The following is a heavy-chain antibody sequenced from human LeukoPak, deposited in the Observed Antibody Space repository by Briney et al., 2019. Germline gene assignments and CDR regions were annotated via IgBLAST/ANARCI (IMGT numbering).Heavy chain of an antibody. D-gene: IGHD6-13*01. CDR3: ARDLFEGAAAGEDNWFDP. Sequence: ASVKVSCKASGYTFTSYYMHWVRQAPGQGLEWMGIINPSGGSTSYAQKFQGRVTMTRDTSTSTVYMELSSLRSEDTAVCYCARDLFEGAAAGEDNWFDPWGQGTLVTVSS. V-gene: IGHV1-46*01. CDR1: GYTFTSYY. CDR2: INPSGGST. J-gene: IGHJ5*02.